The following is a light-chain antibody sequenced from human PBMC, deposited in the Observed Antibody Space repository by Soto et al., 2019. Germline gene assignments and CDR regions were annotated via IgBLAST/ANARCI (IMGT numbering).Light chain of an antibody. V-gene: IGKV3-20*01. CDR1: QSVSSNY. CDR3: QQYGSSPRT. J-gene: IGKJ1*01. Sequence: EIVSTQSPATLSLSPGERATLSCRASQSVSSNYLAWYQQKPGQAPRLLIYGAFKRATGVPDRFSGSGSGTDFILTISRIEPEDFAVYCCQQYGSSPRTFGQGTKV. CDR2: GAF.